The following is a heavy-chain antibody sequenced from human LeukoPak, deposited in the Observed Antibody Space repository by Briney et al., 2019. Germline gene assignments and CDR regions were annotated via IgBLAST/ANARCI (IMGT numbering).Heavy chain of an antibody. D-gene: IGHD5-12*01. Sequence: GGSLRLSCAASGVTFSSYSMNWVRQAPGKGLEWVSYISSSSSTIYYADSVKGRFTISRDNAKNSLYLQMNSLRAEDTAVYYCAREEVATIIDYWGQGTLVTVSS. CDR3: AREEVATIIDY. CDR2: ISSSSSTI. V-gene: IGHV3-48*01. J-gene: IGHJ4*02. CDR1: GVTFSSYS.